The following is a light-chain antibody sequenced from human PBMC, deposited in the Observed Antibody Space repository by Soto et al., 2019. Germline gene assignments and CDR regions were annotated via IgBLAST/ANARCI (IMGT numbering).Light chain of an antibody. J-gene: IGLJ1*01. V-gene: IGLV2-8*01. CDR2: EVN. CDR3: SSYAGSNNFV. Sequence: QSVLTQPTSASGSPGQSVTISCTGTSSDVGGYKYVSWYQQHPGKAPKLMIYEVNKRPSGVPDRFSGSKSGNTASLTVSGVQAEDEADYYCSSYAGSNNFVFGTGTKVTVL. CDR1: SSDVGGYKY.